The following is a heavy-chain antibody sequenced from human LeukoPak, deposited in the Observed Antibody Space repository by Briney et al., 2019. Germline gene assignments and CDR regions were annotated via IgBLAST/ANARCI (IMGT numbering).Heavy chain of an antibody. CDR3: AKEENYCSSTSCYLNWFDP. V-gene: IGHV3-30*18. J-gene: IGHJ5*02. CDR1: GFTFSSYG. Sequence: PGRSLRLSCAASGFTFSSYGMHWVRQAPGKGLEWVAVISDDGSNKYYADSVKGRFTISRDNSKNTLYLQMNSLRAEDTAVYYCAKEENYCSSTSCYLNWFDPWGQGTLVTVSS. D-gene: IGHD2-2*01. CDR2: ISDDGSNK.